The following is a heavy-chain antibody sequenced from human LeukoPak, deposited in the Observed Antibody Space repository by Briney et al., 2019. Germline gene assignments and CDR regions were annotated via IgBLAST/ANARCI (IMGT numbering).Heavy chain of an antibody. J-gene: IGHJ4*02. CDR2: ISSSGSTI. CDR1: GFTFSDYY. CDR3: ARHLSGVTGYTYGRGIDY. Sequence: GGSLRLSCAASGFTFSDYYMSWIRQAPGKGLEWVSYISSSGSTIYYADFVKGRFTISRDNAKNSLYLQMNSLRAEDTAVYYCARHLSGVTGYTYGRGIDYWGQGTLVTVSS. D-gene: IGHD5-18*01. V-gene: IGHV3-11*01.